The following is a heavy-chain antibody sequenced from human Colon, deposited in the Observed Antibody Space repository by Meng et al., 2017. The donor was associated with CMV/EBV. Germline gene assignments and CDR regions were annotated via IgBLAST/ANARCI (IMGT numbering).Heavy chain of an antibody. D-gene: IGHD2-2*01. Sequence: VSEGSVKSDDSFGTWLRQPPGKGLEWIGYIQNSGNTNYNPSLKSRITMSIDTSKNQFSLTLLSVTAADTAVYYCARDVMLPAPFFDPWGQGTLVTVSS. V-gene: IGHV4-61*08. CDR1: EGSVKSDDSF. CDR2: IQNSGNT. J-gene: IGHJ5*02. CDR3: ARDVMLPAPFFDP.